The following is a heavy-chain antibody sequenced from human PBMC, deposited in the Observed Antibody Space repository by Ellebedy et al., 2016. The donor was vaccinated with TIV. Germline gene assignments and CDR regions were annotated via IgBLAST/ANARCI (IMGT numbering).Heavy chain of an antibody. D-gene: IGHD6-13*01. CDR1: GDSISSSNW. Sequence: MPSETLSLTCAVSGDSISSSNWWNWVRQTPGKGLEWIGEIYQGGSTNYNPSLKSRVTISVDKSKNKFSLKLTSVTAADPAVYYCARAPAGTQQSPLDNWGQGTLVTVSS. J-gene: IGHJ4*02. CDR3: ARAPAGTQQSPLDN. CDR2: IYQGGST. V-gene: IGHV4-4*02.